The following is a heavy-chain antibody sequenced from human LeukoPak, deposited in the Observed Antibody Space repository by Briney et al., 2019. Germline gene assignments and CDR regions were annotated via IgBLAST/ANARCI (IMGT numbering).Heavy chain of an antibody. CDR3: ARGGGYSSGWYGRRFLSISY. CDR2: INHSGST. J-gene: IGHJ4*02. Sequence: SETLSLTCAVYGGSFSGYYWSWIRQPPGKGLEWIGEINHSGSTNYNPSLKSRVAISVDTSKNQFSLKLSSVTAADTAVYYRARGGGYSSGWYGRRFLSISYWGQGTLVTVSS. D-gene: IGHD6-19*01. CDR1: GGSFSGYY. V-gene: IGHV4-34*01.